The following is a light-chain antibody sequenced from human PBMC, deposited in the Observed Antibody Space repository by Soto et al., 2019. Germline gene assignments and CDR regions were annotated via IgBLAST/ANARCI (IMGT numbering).Light chain of an antibody. Sequence: EIESTQAPTTLTVSKGERATLPCRASQGVTSNFAWYQQKPGQSPRLLIYDASNRATGVPARFSGSGSGTDFTLTIFFLEPEHFTVYYCQHRSYWPHSFGLGT. CDR1: QGVTSN. J-gene: IGKJ3*01. V-gene: IGKV3-11*01. CDR3: QHRSYWPHS. CDR2: DAS.